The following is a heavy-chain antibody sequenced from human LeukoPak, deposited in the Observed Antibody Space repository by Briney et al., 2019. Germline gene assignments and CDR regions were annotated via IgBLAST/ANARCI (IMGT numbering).Heavy chain of an antibody. Sequence: SETLSLTCTVSGGSISSYYWSWIRQPPGKGLEWIGYIYYSGSTNYNPPLKSRVTISVDTSKNQFSLKLSSVTAADTAVYYCARVAGYFDLWGRGTLVTVSS. V-gene: IGHV4-59*01. CDR1: GGSISSYY. CDR2: IYYSGST. J-gene: IGHJ2*01. CDR3: ARVAGYFDL.